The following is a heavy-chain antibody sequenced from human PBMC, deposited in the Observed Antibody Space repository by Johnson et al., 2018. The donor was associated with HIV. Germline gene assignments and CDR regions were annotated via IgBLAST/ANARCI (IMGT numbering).Heavy chain of an antibody. D-gene: IGHD4-23*01. CDR3: AKVGATVVTPRGEAFDI. CDR1: GFTVSRNY. V-gene: IGHV3-30*18. Sequence: QVQLVESGGGLVQPGGSLRLSCAASGFTVSRNYMSWVRQAPGKGLEWVAVISYDGSSKYYAESLKGRISISRDNSMNTLYLQMNSLRAEDTAVYYCAKVGATVVTPRGEAFDIWGQGAMVTVSS. J-gene: IGHJ3*02. CDR2: ISYDGSSK.